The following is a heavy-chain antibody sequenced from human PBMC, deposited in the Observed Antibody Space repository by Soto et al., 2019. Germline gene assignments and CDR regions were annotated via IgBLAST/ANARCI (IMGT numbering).Heavy chain of an antibody. J-gene: IGHJ4*02. Sequence: SETNCLTSTVADGKIGGSSGYWAWIRQPPGKGLEWIGTIYYSGNTYYSPSLKSRVTMSVDTSKNQFSLKLSSVTAADTAVYYCARHGGAAVASLFCDYWGQGALVTVSS. CDR1: DGKIGGSSGY. CDR3: ARHGGAAVASLFCDY. CDR2: IYYSGNT. V-gene: IGHV4-39*01. D-gene: IGHD6-19*01.